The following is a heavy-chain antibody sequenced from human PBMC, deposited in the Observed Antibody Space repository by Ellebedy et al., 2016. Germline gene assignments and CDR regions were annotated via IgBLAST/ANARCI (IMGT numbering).Heavy chain of an antibody. CDR1: GGSISTTNFY. Sequence: SETLSLTCTVSGGSISTTNFYWGWIRQPPGTGLEWIGSTYHSASTYYNPSLKSRVTISIDTSRNQFSLKLTSVTAADTAVYYCVSPTMSMVGGAVDYYMDVWGKGTTVTVAS. CDR2: TYHSAST. D-gene: IGHD4/OR15-4a*01. J-gene: IGHJ6*03. CDR3: VSPTMSMVGGAVDYYMDV. V-gene: IGHV4-39*01.